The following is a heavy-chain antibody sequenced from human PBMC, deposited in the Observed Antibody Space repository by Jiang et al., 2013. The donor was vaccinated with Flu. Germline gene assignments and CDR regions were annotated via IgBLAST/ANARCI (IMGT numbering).Heavy chain of an antibody. D-gene: IGHD3-10*01. CDR3: ARTPPYGGSGSYILTDAFDI. Sequence: DINWVRQAPGQGLEWMGWISAYNGNTNYAQKLQGRVTMTTDTSTSTAYMELRSLRSDDTAVYYCARTPPYGGSGSYILTDAFDIWGQGTMVTVSS. V-gene: IGHV1-18*01. J-gene: IGHJ3*02. CDR1: D. CDR2: ISAYNGNT.